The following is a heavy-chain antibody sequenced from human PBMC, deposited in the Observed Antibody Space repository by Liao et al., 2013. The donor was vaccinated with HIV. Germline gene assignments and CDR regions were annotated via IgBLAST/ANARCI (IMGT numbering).Heavy chain of an antibody. Sequence: QVQLQESGPGLVKPSQTLSLTCSVSGGSISSGSYFWSWIRQPAGKGLEWIGRIYTTGSSNYNPSLKSRVTISVDTSKNQFSLKLSSVTAADTAVYYCARGGGQIVLMVYAYDAFDIWGQGTMVTVSS. D-gene: IGHD2-8*01. CDR1: GGSISSGSYF. CDR3: ARGGGQIVLMVYAYDAFDI. J-gene: IGHJ3*02. V-gene: IGHV4-61*02. CDR2: IYTTGSS.